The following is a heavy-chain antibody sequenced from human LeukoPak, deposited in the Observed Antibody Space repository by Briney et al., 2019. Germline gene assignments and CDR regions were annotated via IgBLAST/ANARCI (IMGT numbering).Heavy chain of an antibody. Sequence: PSETLSLTCIVSGASISSHYWSWIRQPPGKRLEWIGYVHHGGTTNQNPSLKSRVAISIDTSRNQMSLKLYSMTAADTAMYYCARGSTRADDYWGQGILVTVS. J-gene: IGHJ4*02. CDR3: ARGSTRADDY. D-gene: IGHD2/OR15-2a*01. CDR2: VHHGGTT. CDR1: GASISSHY. V-gene: IGHV4-59*11.